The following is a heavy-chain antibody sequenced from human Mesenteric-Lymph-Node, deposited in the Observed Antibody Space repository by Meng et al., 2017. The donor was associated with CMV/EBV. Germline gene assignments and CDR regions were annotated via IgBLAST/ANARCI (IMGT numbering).Heavy chain of an antibody. Sequence: ASVKASCNASGGTFSSYTIIWVRQATGQGLEWMGWMNPNSGNTGYAQKFQGRVTMTRNTSISTAYMELSSLRSEDTAVYYCARVRSYGYLEVRVLSYWGQGTLVTVSS. CDR2: MNPNSGNT. J-gene: IGHJ4*02. CDR3: ARVRSYGYLEVRVLSY. D-gene: IGHD5-18*01. CDR1: GGTFSSYT. V-gene: IGHV1-8*02.